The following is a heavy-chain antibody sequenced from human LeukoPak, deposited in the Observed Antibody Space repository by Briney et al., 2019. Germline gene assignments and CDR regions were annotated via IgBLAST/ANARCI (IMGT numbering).Heavy chain of an antibody. CDR1: GFTFSSYW. J-gene: IGHJ4*02. CDR3: VRQYSYDRSGYYPWDY. CDR2: INSDGSTT. V-gene: IGHV3-74*01. Sequence: PGGSLRLSCAASGFTFSSYWMHWVRQPPGKGLVWVSRINSDGSTTTYADSVRGRFTISRDNAHNQLYLQTNSLSAEDTAMYYCVRQYSYDRSGYYPWDYWGQGTMVTVSS. D-gene: IGHD3-22*01.